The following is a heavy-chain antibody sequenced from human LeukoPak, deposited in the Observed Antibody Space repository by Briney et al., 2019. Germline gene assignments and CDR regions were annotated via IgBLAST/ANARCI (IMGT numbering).Heavy chain of an antibody. D-gene: IGHD3-10*01. CDR1: GFTFTNYW. Sequence: GGSLRLSCAASGFTFTNYWMTWVRQAPGKGLEWVANIKQDGSAKYYVDSVKGRFTISRDNAKNSLYLQMNSLRDDDTAVYYCARLSYDSGTHYTVYKYWGQGTLVTVSS. CDR2: IKQDGSAK. CDR3: ARLSYDSGTHYTVYKY. V-gene: IGHV3-7*01. J-gene: IGHJ4*02.